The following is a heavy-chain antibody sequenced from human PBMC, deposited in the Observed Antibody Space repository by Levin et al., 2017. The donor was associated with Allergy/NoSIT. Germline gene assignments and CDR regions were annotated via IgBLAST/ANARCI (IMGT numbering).Heavy chain of an antibody. CDR3: ARVLGLGTFDY. Sequence: GESLKISCKASGYTFTSYYMHWVRQAPGQGLEWMGIINPSGGSTSYAQKFQGRVTMTRDTSTSTVYMELSSLRSEDTAVYYCARVLGLGTFDYWGQGTLVTVSS. D-gene: IGHD3-16*01. CDR2: INPSGGST. J-gene: IGHJ4*02. V-gene: IGHV1-46*03. CDR1: GYTFTSYY.